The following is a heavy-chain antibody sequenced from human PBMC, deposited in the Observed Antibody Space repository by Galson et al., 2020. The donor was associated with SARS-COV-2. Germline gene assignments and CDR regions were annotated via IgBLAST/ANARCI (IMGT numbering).Heavy chain of an antibody. CDR2: ISSRSSYI. CDR1: GFSFSSYH. Sequence: TGGSLRLSCAASGFSFSSYHMNWVRQAPGKGLEWVSFISSRSSYIYCGDSVKGRFTISRDNAKNSLYLQMNSLRAEDTAVYYCARLHLDEERADFDYWGQGTLVTVSS. CDR3: ARLHLDEERADFDY. D-gene: IGHD6-25*01. J-gene: IGHJ4*02. V-gene: IGHV3-21*01.